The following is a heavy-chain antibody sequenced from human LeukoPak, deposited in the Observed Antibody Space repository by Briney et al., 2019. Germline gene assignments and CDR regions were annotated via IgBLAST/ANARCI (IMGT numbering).Heavy chain of an antibody. Sequence: SGGSLRLSCAASGFTFSSYAMSWVRQAPGKGLEWVSAISGSGGSTYYADSVKGRFTISRDNSKNTLYLQMNSLRAEDTAVYYCARDLWFGESQSGYWGQGTLVTVSS. CDR3: ARDLWFGESQSGY. V-gene: IGHV3-23*01. J-gene: IGHJ4*02. D-gene: IGHD3-10*01. CDR2: ISGSGGST. CDR1: GFTFSSYA.